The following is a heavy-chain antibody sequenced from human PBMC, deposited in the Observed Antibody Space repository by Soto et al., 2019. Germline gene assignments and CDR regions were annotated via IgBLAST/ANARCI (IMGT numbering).Heavy chain of an antibody. Sequence: GGSLRLSCAASGFTFSSYSMNWVRQAPGKGLEWVSSISSSSSYIYYADSVKGRFTISRDNAKNSLYLQMNSLRAEDTAVYYFARDYDRGDSGYDFDAFDILGQGTMVTVSS. J-gene: IGHJ3*02. V-gene: IGHV3-21*01. CDR2: ISSSSSYI. CDR1: GFTFSSYS. D-gene: IGHD5-12*01. CDR3: ARDYDRGDSGYDFDAFDI.